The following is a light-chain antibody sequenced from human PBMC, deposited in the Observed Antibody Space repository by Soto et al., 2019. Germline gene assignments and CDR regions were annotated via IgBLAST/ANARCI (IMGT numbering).Light chain of an antibody. Sequence: DIQLTQSPSFLSPSIGESVTITCRASQVISTSLAWYQVKPGKAPKLLIYAASTLESGVPSRFSATVSGTEFSLTISSLQPEDFATYYCHQSYSAPPTFGQGTKLDIK. CDR1: QVISTS. J-gene: IGKJ2*01. CDR2: AAS. V-gene: IGKV1-9*01. CDR3: HQSYSAPPT.